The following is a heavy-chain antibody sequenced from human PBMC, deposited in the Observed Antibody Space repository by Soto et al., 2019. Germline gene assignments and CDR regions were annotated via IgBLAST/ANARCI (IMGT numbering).Heavy chain of an antibody. D-gene: IGHD3-22*01. CDR2: ISYDGSNK. Sequence: GGSLRLSCAASGFTFSSYAMHWVRQAPGKGLEWVAVISYDGSNKYYADSVKGRFTVSRDNSKNTLYLQMNSLRTEDTAVYYCARDVIGITMIVAVGGFDIWGQGTMVTVSS. J-gene: IGHJ3*02. CDR3: ARDVIGITMIVAVGGFDI. CDR1: GFTFSSYA. V-gene: IGHV3-30-3*01.